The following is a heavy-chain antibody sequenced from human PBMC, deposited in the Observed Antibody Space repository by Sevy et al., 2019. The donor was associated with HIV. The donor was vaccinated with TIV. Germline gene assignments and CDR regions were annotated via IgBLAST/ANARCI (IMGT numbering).Heavy chain of an antibody. Sequence: GGSLRLSCAVSGFTFRHYWMSWVRQAPGKGLEWVANINQDGSEKYYVDSVKGRFTISRDNAKNSLYLQMNSLRAEDTAVYYCALNSDYGMDVWGQGTTVTVSS. CDR2: INQDGSEK. D-gene: IGHD4-4*01. CDR1: GFTFRHYW. V-gene: IGHV3-7*01. CDR3: ALNSDYGMDV. J-gene: IGHJ6*02.